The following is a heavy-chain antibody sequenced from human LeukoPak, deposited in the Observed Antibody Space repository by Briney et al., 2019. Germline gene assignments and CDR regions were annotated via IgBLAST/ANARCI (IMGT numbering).Heavy chain of an antibody. CDR3: ARDWGSSGWYNWFDP. CDR1: GFTFSSYA. CDR2: ISGSGGST. V-gene: IGHV3-23*01. Sequence: PGGSLRLSCAASGFTFSSYAMSWARQAPGKGLVWVSAISGSGGSTYYADSVKGRFTISRDNSENTFYLQMNGLRVEDTAVYYCARDWGSSGWYNWFDPWGQGTLVTVSS. D-gene: IGHD3-16*01. J-gene: IGHJ5*02.